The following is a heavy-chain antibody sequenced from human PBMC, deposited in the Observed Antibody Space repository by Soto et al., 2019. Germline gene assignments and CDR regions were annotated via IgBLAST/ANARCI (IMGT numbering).Heavy chain of an antibody. V-gene: IGHV4-34*01. CDR3: ARGGDHTIFGVVIMPRRDDYYYYYMDV. Sequence: TSETLSLTCAVYGGSFSGYYWSWIRQPPGKGLEWIGEINHSGSTNYNPSLKSRVTISVDTSKNQFSLKLSSVTAADTAVYYCARGGDHTIFGVVIMPRRDDYYYYYMDVWGKGTTVTVSS. CDR1: GGSFSGYY. J-gene: IGHJ6*03. CDR2: INHSGST. D-gene: IGHD3-3*01.